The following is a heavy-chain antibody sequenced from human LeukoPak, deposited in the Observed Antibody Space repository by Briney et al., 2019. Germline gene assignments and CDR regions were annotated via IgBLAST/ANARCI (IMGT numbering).Heavy chain of an antibody. D-gene: IGHD6-13*01. CDR1: GFTFNTFA. CDR3: ARRPYSTSWYYFDY. V-gene: IGHV3-48*04. Sequence: GGSLRLSCAASGFTFNTFAMSWVRQAPGKGLEWVSYISGSGSMLHYADSVKGRSTISRDNAKNSLYLQMSTLRAEDTAVYYCARRPYSTSWYYFDYWGQGTLVTVSS. J-gene: IGHJ4*02. CDR2: ISGSGSML.